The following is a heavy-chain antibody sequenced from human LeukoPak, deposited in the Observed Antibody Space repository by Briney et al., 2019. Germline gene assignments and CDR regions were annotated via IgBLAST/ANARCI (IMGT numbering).Heavy chain of an antibody. CDR1: GGSISSYY. J-gene: IGHJ1*01. Sequence: SETLSLTCTVSGGSISSYYWSWIRQPPGKGLEWIGYIYYSGSTNYNPSLKSRVTIPVDTSKNQFSLKLSSVTAADTAMYYCARVEAYDSSGYYRAEYFQHWGQGTLVTVSS. D-gene: IGHD3-22*01. V-gene: IGHV4-59*01. CDR3: ARVEAYDSSGYYRAEYFQH. CDR2: IYYSGST.